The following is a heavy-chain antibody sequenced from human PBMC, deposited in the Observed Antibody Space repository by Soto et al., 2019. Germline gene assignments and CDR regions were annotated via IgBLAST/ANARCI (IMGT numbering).Heavy chain of an antibody. CDR2: INPNSGGT. CDR3: ARGGRPSAYTRRETYYYYYGMDV. J-gene: IGHJ6*02. D-gene: IGHD2-21*01. Sequence: ASVKVSCKASGYTFTGSYMHWVRQAPGQGLEWMGWINPNSGGTNYAQKFQGWVTMTRDTSISTAYMELSRLRSDDTAVYYCARGGRPSAYTRRETYYYYYGMDVWGQGTTVTVSS. V-gene: IGHV1-2*04. CDR1: GYTFTGSY.